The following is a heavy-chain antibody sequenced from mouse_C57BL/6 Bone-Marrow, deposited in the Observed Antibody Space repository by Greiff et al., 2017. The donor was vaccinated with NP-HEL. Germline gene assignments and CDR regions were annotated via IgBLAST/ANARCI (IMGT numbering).Heavy chain of an antibody. CDR3: ARWELRLPYYFDY. J-gene: IGHJ2*01. D-gene: IGHD3-2*02. CDR1: GYTFTSYW. V-gene: IGHV1-72*01. Sequence: VQLQQSGAELVKPGASVKLSCKASGYTFTSYWMHWVKQRPGRGLEWIGRIDPNSGGTKYNEKFKSKATLTVDKPSSTAYMQLSSLTSEDSAVYYCARWELRLPYYFDYWGQGTTLTVSS. CDR2: IDPNSGGT.